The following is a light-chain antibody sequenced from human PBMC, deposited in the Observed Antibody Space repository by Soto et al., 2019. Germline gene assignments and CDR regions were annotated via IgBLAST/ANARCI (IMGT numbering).Light chain of an antibody. V-gene: IGKV4-1*01. J-gene: IGKJ1*01. CDR2: WAS. CDR3: QQYYSIST. CDR1: QSVLYSSNNKNY. Sequence: DIVMTQSPDSLAVSLGERATINYKSSQSVLYSSNNKNYLAWYQQKPGQPPKLLIYWASTRESGVPDRFSGSGSGTDFTLTISSLQAEDVAVYYCQQYYSISTFGQGTKVEIK.